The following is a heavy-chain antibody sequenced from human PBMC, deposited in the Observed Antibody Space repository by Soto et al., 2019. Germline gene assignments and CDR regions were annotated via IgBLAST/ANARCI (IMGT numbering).Heavy chain of an antibody. CDR1: GFTFSSYA. J-gene: IGHJ4*02. CDR3: AKGGGTTEVRGAY. CDR2: ISGRGGST. V-gene: IGHV3-23*01. Sequence: EVQLLESGGGLVQPGGSLRLSCAASGFTFSSYAMSWVRQAPGKGLEWVSAISGRGGSTYYADSVKGRFTISRDNSKNTLYLQMNSVRAEDTAVYDCAKGGGTTEVRGAYWGQGTLVTVSS. D-gene: IGHD4-17*01.